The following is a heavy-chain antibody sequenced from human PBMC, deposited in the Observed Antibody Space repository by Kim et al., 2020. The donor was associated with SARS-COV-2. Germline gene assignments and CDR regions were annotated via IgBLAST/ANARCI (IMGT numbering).Heavy chain of an antibody. J-gene: IGHJ4*02. Sequence: GGSLRLSCAASGFTFSSYGMHWVRRAPGKGLEWVAGISYDGSSRHYAGSVKGRFTISRDNSKSTLFLQMDSLRAEDTAIYYCTKSPSTFGFTLHCWGQGTLVAVYS. CDR1: GFTFSSYG. D-gene: IGHD3-10*01. CDR3: TKSPSTFGFTLHC. V-gene: IGHV3-30*18. CDR2: ISYDGSSR.